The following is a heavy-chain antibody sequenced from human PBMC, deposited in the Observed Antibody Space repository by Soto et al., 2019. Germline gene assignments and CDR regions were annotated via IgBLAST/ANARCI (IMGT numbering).Heavy chain of an antibody. V-gene: IGHV3-30-3*01. CDR3: ARAFSSRSWFDP. Sequence: QVQLVESGGGVVQPGRSLRLSCAASGFTFSSYAMHWVRQAPGKGLDWVAVISFDGSNRYYADSVKGRLTISRDNSKNTLYLQMNSLRAEDTAVYYCARAFSSRSWFDPWGQGTLVTVSS. CDR1: GFTFSSYA. CDR2: ISFDGSNR. D-gene: IGHD6-13*01. J-gene: IGHJ5*02.